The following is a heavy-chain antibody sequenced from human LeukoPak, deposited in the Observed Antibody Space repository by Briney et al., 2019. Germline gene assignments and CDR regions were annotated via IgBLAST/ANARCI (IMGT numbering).Heavy chain of an antibody. CDR2: IDKSGDDI. D-gene: IGHD6-13*01. CDR3: ARDPGVAAAGVYYYYYGMDV. Sequence: GGSLRLSCAASGFSFSDYYMRWIRQAPGKGLEGVAYIDKSGDDIYYADSVKGRFTISRDNSKNTLYLQMNSLRAEDTAVCYCARDPGVAAAGVYYYYYGMDVWGQGTTVTVSS. CDR1: GFSFSDYY. J-gene: IGHJ6*02. V-gene: IGHV3-11*04.